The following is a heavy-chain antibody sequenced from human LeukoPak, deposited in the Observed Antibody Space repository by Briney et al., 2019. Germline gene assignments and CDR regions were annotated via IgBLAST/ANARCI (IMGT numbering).Heavy chain of an antibody. D-gene: IGHD6-6*01. CDR1: GFTFSSYA. Sequence: GGSLRLSCAASGFTFSSYAMSWVRQAPGKGPEWVSVIYSGGSTYYADSVKGRFTISRDNSRNTLYLQMNNLRAEDTAVYYCARESLDEWGQGTLVTVSS. CDR2: IYSGGST. J-gene: IGHJ4*02. CDR3: ARESLDE. V-gene: IGHV3-66*01.